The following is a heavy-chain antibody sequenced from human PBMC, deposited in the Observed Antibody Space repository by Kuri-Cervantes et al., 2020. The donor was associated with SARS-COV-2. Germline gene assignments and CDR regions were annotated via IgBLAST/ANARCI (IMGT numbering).Heavy chain of an antibody. CDR3: ARHWSITMIVVVTPSGFDP. CDR2: IYYSGST. CDR1: GGSISSSSYY. V-gene: IGHV4-39*01. Sequence: SETRSLTGTVSGGSISSSSYYGGWSRQPPGKGLEWIGSIYYSGSTYYNPSLKSRVTISVDTSKNQFSLKLSSVTAADTAVYYCARHWSITMIVVVTPSGFDPWGQGTLVTVSS. D-gene: IGHD3-22*01. J-gene: IGHJ5*02.